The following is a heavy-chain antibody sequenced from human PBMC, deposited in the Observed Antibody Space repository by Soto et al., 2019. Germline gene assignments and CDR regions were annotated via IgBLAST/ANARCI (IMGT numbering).Heavy chain of an antibody. CDR3: ARHVSEYSGYDPRGNIDY. V-gene: IGHV4-39*01. J-gene: IGHJ4*02. Sequence: SETLSLTCTVSGGSISSSSYYWGWIRQPPGKGLEWIGSIYYSGSTYYNPSLKSRVTISVDTSKNQFSLKLSSVTAADTAVYYCARHVSEYSGYDPRGNIDYWGQGTLVTVSS. CDR1: GGSISSSSYY. D-gene: IGHD5-12*01. CDR2: IYYSGST.